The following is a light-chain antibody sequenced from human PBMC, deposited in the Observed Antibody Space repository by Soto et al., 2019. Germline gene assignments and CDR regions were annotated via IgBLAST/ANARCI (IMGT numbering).Light chain of an antibody. CDR2: DVS. V-gene: IGLV2-11*01. Sequence: QSALTQPRSVSVSPGQSVTISCTGTSSDVGGYNYVSWYQQHPGKAPKLMIYDVSKRPSGVPDRFSGSKSGNTASLTISGLQAEDAADYYCCSYAGSFTLVFGGGTKLTVL. CDR3: CSYAGSFTLV. CDR1: SSDVGGYNY. J-gene: IGLJ2*01.